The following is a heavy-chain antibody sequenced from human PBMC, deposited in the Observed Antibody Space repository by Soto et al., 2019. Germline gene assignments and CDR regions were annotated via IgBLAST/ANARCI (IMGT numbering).Heavy chain of an antibody. V-gene: IGHV3-74*01. J-gene: IGHJ4*02. Sequence: ELQLVESGGGLVQPGGSLRLSCAASGFTFSSYWMHWVRQAPGKGLLWVSRINRDGSTTDYADSVKGRITISRDNARNTLYLQMNSLRVEDTAVYYCTRGGTRTTYWGLFDSWGQGTLVTVSS. CDR1: GFTFSSYW. D-gene: IGHD7-27*01. CDR2: INRDGSTT. CDR3: TRGGTRTTYWGLFDS.